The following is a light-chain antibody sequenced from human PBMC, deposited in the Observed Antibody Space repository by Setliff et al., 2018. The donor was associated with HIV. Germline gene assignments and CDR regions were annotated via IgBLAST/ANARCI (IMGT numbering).Light chain of an antibody. CDR2: YDT. CDR1: NIGGKS. CDR3: HLCDSTSDHV. Sequence: SYELTQPPSVSVAPGKTARITCGGNNIGGKSVHWYQQKPGQAPVLVIYYDTDRPSGIPERFSGSNSGNTATLTISRVEAGDEADYYCHLCDSTSDHVFGTGTKVTVL. J-gene: IGLJ1*01. V-gene: IGLV3-21*04.